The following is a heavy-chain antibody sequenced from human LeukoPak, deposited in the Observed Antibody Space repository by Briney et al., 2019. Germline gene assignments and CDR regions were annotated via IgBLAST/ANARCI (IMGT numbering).Heavy chain of an antibody. CDR2: ISSSSDFI. CDR1: GFTFSSYS. V-gene: IGHV3-21*04. CDR3: ARDNVVGAEQAFDI. Sequence: PGGSLRLSCAASGFTFSSYSMNWVRQAPGKGLEWVSSISSSSDFIYYADSVKGRFTISRDNAKNSLYLQMNSLRAEDTAVYYCARDNVVGAEQAFDIWGQGTMVTVSS. D-gene: IGHD1-26*01. J-gene: IGHJ3*02.